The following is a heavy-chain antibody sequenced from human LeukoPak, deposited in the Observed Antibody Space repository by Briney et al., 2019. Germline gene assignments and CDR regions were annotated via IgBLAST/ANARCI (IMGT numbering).Heavy chain of an antibody. CDR1: GFTFSSYG. Sequence: PGGSLRLSCAASGFTFSSYGMHWVRQAPGKGLEWVSSISSSSSYIYYADSVKGRFTISRDNAKNSLYLQMNSLRAEDTAVYYCAAQLDTAMVLFDYWGQGTLVTVSS. CDR3: AAQLDTAMVLFDY. D-gene: IGHD5-18*01. J-gene: IGHJ4*02. CDR2: ISSSSSYI. V-gene: IGHV3-21*01.